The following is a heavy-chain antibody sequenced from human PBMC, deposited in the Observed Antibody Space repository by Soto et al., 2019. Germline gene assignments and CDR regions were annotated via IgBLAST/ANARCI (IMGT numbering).Heavy chain of an antibody. V-gene: IGHV3-23*01. D-gene: IGHD3-22*01. Sequence: HPGGSLRLSCAASGFTISNSAATWVRQAPGKGLEWVSTISGSGTTYYADSVKGRFTISRDNSNNTLCLQLHSLRAEDSALYYCARYYYVATGYHYAFDYWGRGTLVTVSS. CDR2: ISGSGTT. CDR3: ARYYYVATGYHYAFDY. J-gene: IGHJ4*02. CDR1: GFTISNSA.